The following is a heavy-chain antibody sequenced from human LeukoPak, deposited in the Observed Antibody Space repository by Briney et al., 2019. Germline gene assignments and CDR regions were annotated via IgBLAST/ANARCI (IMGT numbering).Heavy chain of an antibody. V-gene: IGHV4-4*07. J-gene: IGHJ4*02. CDR3: ARDFYGDDGHHPFDY. Sequence: KSSETLSLTCGVSGGSISNYYWNWIRQPAGKGLEWIGRIYASGSTNYNPSLKSRVTISMDKSKNHFSLNLKSVTAADTGFYYCARDFYGDDGHHPFDYWGQGIQVTVSS. CDR2: IYASGST. D-gene: IGHD2/OR15-2a*01. CDR1: GGSISNYY.